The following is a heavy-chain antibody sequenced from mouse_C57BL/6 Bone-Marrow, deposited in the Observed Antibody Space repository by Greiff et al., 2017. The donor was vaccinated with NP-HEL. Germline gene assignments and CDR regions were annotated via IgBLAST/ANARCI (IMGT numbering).Heavy chain of an antibody. CDR2: INPNNGGT. CDR3: ARRGTYDYDKCPYAMDY. CDR1: GYTFTDYN. J-gene: IGHJ4*01. D-gene: IGHD2-4*01. Sequence: EVQLVESGPELVKPGASVKMSCKASGYTFTDYNMHWVKQSHGKSLEWIGYINPNNGGTSYNQKFKGKATLTVNKSSSTAYMEIRSLTSEDSAVYYCARRGTYDYDKCPYAMDYWGQVTSVTVSS. V-gene: IGHV1-22*01.